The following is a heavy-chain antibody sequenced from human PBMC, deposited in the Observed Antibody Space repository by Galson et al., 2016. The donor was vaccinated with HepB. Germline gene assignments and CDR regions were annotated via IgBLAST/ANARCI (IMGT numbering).Heavy chain of an antibody. V-gene: IGHV3-48*02. J-gene: IGHJ4*02. D-gene: IGHD3-16*01. CDR1: GFTFSNFG. CDR2: IDRGNTVI. Sequence: SLRLSCAASGFTFSNFGMDWVRQAPGKGLEWISYIDRGNTVIHYADSVKGRFTASRDNAKSSLYLQMSSLREEDTAVYYCVRDCTGYYETTSLHWGQGTLVTVSS. CDR3: VRDCTGYYETTSLH.